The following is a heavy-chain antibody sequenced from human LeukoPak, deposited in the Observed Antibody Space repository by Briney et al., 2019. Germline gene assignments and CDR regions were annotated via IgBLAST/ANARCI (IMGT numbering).Heavy chain of an antibody. CDR1: GGSISSSNW. D-gene: IGHD6-13*01. Sequence: SGTLSLTCAVSGGSISSSNWWSWVRQPPGKGLEWIGEIYHSGSTYYNPSLKSRVTISVDTSKNQFSLKLSSVTAADTAVYYCARQGAAADPFDYWGQGTLVTVSS. CDR2: IYHSGST. CDR3: ARQGAAADPFDY. J-gene: IGHJ4*02. V-gene: IGHV4-4*02.